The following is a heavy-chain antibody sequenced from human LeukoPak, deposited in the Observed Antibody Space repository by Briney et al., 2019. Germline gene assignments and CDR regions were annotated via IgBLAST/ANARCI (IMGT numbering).Heavy chain of an antibody. V-gene: IGHV3-23*01. D-gene: IGHD2-21*02. CDR3: AKGPVVPATYNWFDP. CDR2: ISGGGGTT. J-gene: IGHJ5*02. CDR1: GFTFNTYA. Sequence: GGSLRLSCAASGFTFNTYAMSWVRQAPGKGLEWVSVISGGGGTTYYADSVKGRFTISRDNSKNTLYLRMNSLRVEDTAVYYCAKGPVVPATYNWFDPWGQGALVTVSS.